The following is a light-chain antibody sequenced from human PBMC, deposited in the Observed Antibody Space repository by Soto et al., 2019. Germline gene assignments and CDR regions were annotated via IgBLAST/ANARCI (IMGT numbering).Light chain of an antibody. CDR3: SSYTRSTTLVL. J-gene: IGLJ2*01. CDR2: DVS. V-gene: IGLV2-14*03. Sequence: ALTQPASVSGSPGQSITISCTGTSSDVGGYNYVSWYQQHPGKAPKLMIYDVSNRPSGVSNRFSGSKSDNTASLTISGLQAEDGADYYCSSYTRSTTLVLFGGGTQLTVL. CDR1: SSDVGGYNY.